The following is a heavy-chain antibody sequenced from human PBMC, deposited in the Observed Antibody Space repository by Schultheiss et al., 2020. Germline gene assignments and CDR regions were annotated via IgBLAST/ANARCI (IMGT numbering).Heavy chain of an antibody. CDR1: GFSLSTSGMR. Sequence: SGPTLVKPTQTLTLTCTFSGFSLSTSGMRVTWIRQPPGKALEWLALIYWDDDKRYSPSLKSRLTITKDTSKNQVVLTMTNMDPVDTATYYCAHTGTLNGDYDYWGQGTLVTVSS. V-gene: IGHV2-5*08. CDR2: IYWDDDK. D-gene: IGHD4-17*01. CDR3: AHTGTLNGDYDY. J-gene: IGHJ4*02.